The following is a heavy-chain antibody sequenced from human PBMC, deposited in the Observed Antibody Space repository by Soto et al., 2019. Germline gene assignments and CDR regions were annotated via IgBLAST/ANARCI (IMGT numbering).Heavy chain of an antibody. Sequence: PGGSLRLSCAASGFTFSSYGMHWVRQAPGKGLEWVAVIWYDGSNKYYADSVKGRFTISRDNSKNTLYLQMNSLRAEDTAVYYCARDPGLLTGYDDGTYYFDYWGQGTLVTVSS. CDR2: IWYDGSNK. V-gene: IGHV3-33*08. CDR1: GFTFSSYG. J-gene: IGHJ4*02. CDR3: ARDPGLLTGYDDGTYYFDY. D-gene: IGHD3-9*01.